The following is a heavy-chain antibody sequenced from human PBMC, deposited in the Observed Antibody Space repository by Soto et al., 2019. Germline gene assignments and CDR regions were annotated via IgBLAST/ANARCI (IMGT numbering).Heavy chain of an antibody. J-gene: IGHJ6*02. CDR3: ARDRGDVVVVAATYPNYYYYDMDV. CDR1: GGTFSSYA. Sequence: QVQLVQSGAEVKKPGSSVKVSCKASGGTFSSYAISWVRQAPGQGLEWMGGIIPIFGTANYAQKFQGRVTITADESTSTAYMELSSLRSEDTAVYYCARDRGDVVVVAATYPNYYYYDMDVWGQGTTVTVSS. D-gene: IGHD2-15*01. CDR2: IIPIFGTA. V-gene: IGHV1-69*01.